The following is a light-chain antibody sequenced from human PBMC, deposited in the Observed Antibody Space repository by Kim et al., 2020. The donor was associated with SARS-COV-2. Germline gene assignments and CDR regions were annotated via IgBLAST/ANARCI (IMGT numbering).Light chain of an antibody. CDR2: DAS. J-gene: IGKJ1*01. CDR3: QHYNSYPRT. V-gene: IGKV1-5*01. CDR1: QSINSW. Sequence: DIQMTQSPSTLSASVGDRVTITCRASQSINSWLAWYQQKPGKAPKLLICDASSLESGVPSRFSGSGSGTEFTLTISSLQPDDFATYYCQHYNSYPRTFGQGTKVDIK.